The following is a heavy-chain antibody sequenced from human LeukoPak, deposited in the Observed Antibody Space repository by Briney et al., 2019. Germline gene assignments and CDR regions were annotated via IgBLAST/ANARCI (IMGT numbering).Heavy chain of an antibody. J-gene: IGHJ1*01. CDR3: ARSVGYCSGGSCYPGYFQH. D-gene: IGHD2-15*01. CDR2: ISSSSSYT. Sequence: GGSLRLSCAASGFTFSDYYMSWIRQAPGKGLEWVSYISSSSSYTNCADSVKGRFTISRDNAKNSLYLQMNSLRAEDTAVYYCARSVGYCSGGSCYPGYFQHWGQGTLVTVSS. V-gene: IGHV3-11*06. CDR1: GFTFSDYY.